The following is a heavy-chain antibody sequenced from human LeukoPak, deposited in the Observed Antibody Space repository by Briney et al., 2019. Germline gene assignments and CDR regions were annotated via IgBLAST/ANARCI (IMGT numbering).Heavy chain of an antibody. CDR1: GDSISSYY. CDR2: IYYSGST. CDR3: ARVGGALRYFDWPPHYYYYGMDV. J-gene: IGHJ6*02. D-gene: IGHD3-9*01. Sequence: KSSETLSLTCTVSGDSISSYYWSWIRQPPGKGLEWIGYIYYSGSTNYNPSLKSRVTISVDTSKNQFSLKLSSVTAADTAVYYCARVGGALRYFDWPPHYYYYGMDVWGQGTTVTVSS. V-gene: IGHV4-59*01.